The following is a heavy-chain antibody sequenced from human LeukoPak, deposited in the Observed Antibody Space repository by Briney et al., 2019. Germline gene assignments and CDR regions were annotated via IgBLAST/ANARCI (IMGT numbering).Heavy chain of an antibody. CDR3: ARVPPLLQKDTAMVRYLFDY. CDR2: MNPNSGNT. J-gene: IGHJ4*02. D-gene: IGHD5-18*01. CDR1: GYTFTSYG. V-gene: IGHV1-8*01. Sequence: ASVKVSCKASGYTFTSYGINWVRQATGQGLEWMGWMNPNSGNTGYAQKFQGRVTMTRNTSISTAYMELSSLRSEDTAVYYCARVPPLLQKDTAMVRYLFDYWGQGTLVTVSS.